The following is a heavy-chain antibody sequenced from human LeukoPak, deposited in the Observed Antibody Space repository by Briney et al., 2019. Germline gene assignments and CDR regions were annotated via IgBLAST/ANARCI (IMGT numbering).Heavy chain of an antibody. J-gene: IGHJ4*02. CDR3: ARDEGYQFYFDY. Sequence: ASVKVSCKTSGYALTNFGISWVRQARGQGLEWIGWITPYNGNTNYAQKFQGRVTMTTETSTGTAYMELRGLTSDDTAVYYCARDEGYQFYFDYFGQGTLVTVSS. D-gene: IGHD5-18*01. CDR1: GYALTNFG. CDR2: ITPYNGNT. V-gene: IGHV1-18*01.